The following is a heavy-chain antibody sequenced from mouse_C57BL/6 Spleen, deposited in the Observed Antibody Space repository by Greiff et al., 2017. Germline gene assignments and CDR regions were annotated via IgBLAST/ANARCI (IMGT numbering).Heavy chain of an antibody. CDR1: GYNFTNYW. CDR2: IYPGGGST. Sequence: QVQLQQSGAELVRPGTSVKMSCKASGYNFTNYWIGWAKQRPGHGLEWIGAIYPGGGSTNYNEKFKGKATLTADKSSSTAYMQFISLTSEDSAVYYCATRDGRNAMDYWGQGTSVTVSS. J-gene: IGHJ4*01. D-gene: IGHD1-1*02. V-gene: IGHV1-63*01. CDR3: ATRDGRNAMDY.